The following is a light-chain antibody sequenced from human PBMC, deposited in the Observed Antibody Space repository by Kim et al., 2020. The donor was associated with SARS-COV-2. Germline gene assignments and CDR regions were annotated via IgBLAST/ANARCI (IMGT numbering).Light chain of an antibody. CDR3: QSYDTGNPWV. CDR2: YDK. V-gene: IGLV6-57*04. CDR1: TGSIASNY. Sequence: NFMLTQPHSVSESPGKTVTISCTRSTGSIASNYVHWFQQRPGSAPRTLIYYDKQRPSGVPDRFSGSIDTSSNSASLTISGLKTEDEADYYCQSYDTGNPWVLGGGTQLTVL. J-gene: IGLJ3*02.